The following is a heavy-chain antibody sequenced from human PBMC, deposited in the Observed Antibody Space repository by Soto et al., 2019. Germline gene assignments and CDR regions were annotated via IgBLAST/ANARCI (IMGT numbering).Heavy chain of an antibody. CDR1: GGSISSGGYY. Sequence: PSETLSLTCTVSGGSISSGGYYWSWIRQHPGKGLEWIGYIYYSGSTYYNPSLKSRVTISVDTSKNQFSLKLSSVTAADTAVYYCASSGGSSGYEELAFDIWGQGTMVT. CDR2: IYYSGST. J-gene: IGHJ3*02. V-gene: IGHV4-31*03. CDR3: ASSGGSSGYEELAFDI. D-gene: IGHD3-22*01.